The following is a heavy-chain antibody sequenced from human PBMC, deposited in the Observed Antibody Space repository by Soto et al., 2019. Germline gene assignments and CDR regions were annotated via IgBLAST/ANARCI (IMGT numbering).Heavy chain of an antibody. CDR3: ARDLFNWNDVESFDY. J-gene: IGHJ4*02. D-gene: IGHD1-1*01. CDR2: ITDTGGDA. CDR1: GLTFGSRA. V-gene: IGHV3-23*01. Sequence: PGGSLRLSCVASGLTFGSRAMSWVRQAPGEGLQWVSTITDTGGDAKYAESVRGRFVISRDNSKKILYLQMNSLRDEDTTVYYCARDLFNWNDVESFDYWGQGTLVTVSS.